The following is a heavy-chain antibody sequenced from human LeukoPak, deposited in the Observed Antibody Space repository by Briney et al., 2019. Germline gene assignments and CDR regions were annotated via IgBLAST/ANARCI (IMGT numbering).Heavy chain of an antibody. Sequence: PSETLSLTCTVSGGSISSSSYYWGWIRQPPGKGLEWIGSIYYSGSTYYNPSLKSRVTISVDTSKNQFSLKLSSVTAADTAVYYCARHARQWLVLNYFDYWGQGTLVTVSS. J-gene: IGHJ4*02. CDR2: IYYSGST. CDR3: ARHARQWLVLNYFDY. V-gene: IGHV4-39*01. D-gene: IGHD6-19*01. CDR1: GGSISSSSYY.